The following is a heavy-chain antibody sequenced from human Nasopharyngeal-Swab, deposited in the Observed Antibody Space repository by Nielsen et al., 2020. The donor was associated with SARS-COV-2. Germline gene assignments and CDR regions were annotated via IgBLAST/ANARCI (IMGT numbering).Heavy chain of an antibody. CDR1: GYTFTSYG. V-gene: IGHV1-18*01. CDR3: ARDLDPIVVVPAAIEDAFDI. J-gene: IGHJ3*02. D-gene: IGHD2-2*01. CDR2: ISAYNGNT. Sequence: ASVKVSCKASGYTFTSYGISWVRQAPGQGLEWMGWISAYNGNTKYSQKFQGRVTITRDTSASTAYMELSSLRSEDTAVYYCARDLDPIVVVPAAIEDAFDIWGQGTMVTVSS.